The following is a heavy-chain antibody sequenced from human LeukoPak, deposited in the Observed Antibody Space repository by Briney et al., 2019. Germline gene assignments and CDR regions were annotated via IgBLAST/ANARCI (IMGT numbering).Heavy chain of an antibody. D-gene: IGHD2-2*01. V-gene: IGHV1-69*13. CDR1: GGTFSSHA. CDR2: IIPIFGTA. Sequence: SVKVSCKASGGTFSSHAISWVRQAPGQGLEWMGGIIPIFGTANYAQKFQGRVTITADESTSTAYMELSSLRSEDTAVYYCVSSSTSWDWFDPWGQGTLVTVSS. J-gene: IGHJ5*02. CDR3: VSSSTSWDWFDP.